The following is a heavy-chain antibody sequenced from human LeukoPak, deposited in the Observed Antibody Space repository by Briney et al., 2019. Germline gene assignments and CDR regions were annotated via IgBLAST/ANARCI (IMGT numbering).Heavy chain of an antibody. J-gene: IGHJ2*01. CDR1: GFTFNSYG. CDR2: ISYDGSNK. V-gene: IGHV3-30*18. CDR3: AKDSGFRYFDL. D-gene: IGHD3-10*01. Sequence: GGPLRLSCAASGFTFNSYGMHCVRQAPGKGLEWVAVISYDGSNKYYADSVKGRFTISRDNSKNTLYLQMNSLRAEDTAVYYCAKDSGFRYFDLWGRGTLVTVSS.